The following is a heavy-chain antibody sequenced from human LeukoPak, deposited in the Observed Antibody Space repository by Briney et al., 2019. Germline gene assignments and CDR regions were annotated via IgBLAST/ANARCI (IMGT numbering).Heavy chain of an antibody. J-gene: IGHJ5*02. CDR3: AADGTYSGSYGFDP. CDR2: IVVGSGNT. Sequence: GASVNVSCKASGFTFTSSAVQWVRQARGQRLEWIGWIVVGSGNTNYAQKFQERVTITRDMSTSTAYMELSSLRSEDTAVYYCAADGTYSGSYGFDPWGQGTLVTVSS. V-gene: IGHV1-58*01. D-gene: IGHD1-26*01. CDR1: GFTFTSSA.